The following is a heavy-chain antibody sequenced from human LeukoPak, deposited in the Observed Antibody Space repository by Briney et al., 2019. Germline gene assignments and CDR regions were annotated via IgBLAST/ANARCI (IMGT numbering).Heavy chain of an antibody. CDR3: ARDILGRSNGGSNYFGMEV. D-gene: IGHD2-15*01. Sequence: ASVKVSCKASGYTLTHYLMHWVRQVPAQRLEWMGGINVYIGGAHYAQKFQDRLSMTRDTSINTAYMELSSLRSDDTAMYYCARDILGRSNGGSNYFGMEVWGQGTTVTVSS. CDR1: GYTLTHYL. CDR2: INVYIGGA. J-gene: IGHJ6*02. V-gene: IGHV1-2*02.